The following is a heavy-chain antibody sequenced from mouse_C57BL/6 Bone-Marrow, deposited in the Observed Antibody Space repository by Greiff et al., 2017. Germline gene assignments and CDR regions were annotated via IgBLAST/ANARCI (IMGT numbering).Heavy chain of an antibody. V-gene: IGHV1-26*01. D-gene: IGHD1-1*01. CDR2: INPNNGGT. J-gene: IGHJ1*03. CDR1: GYTFTDYY. Sequence: EVQLQQSGPELVKPGASVKISCKASGYTFTDYYMNWVKQSHGTSLEWIGDINPNNGGTSYNQKFKGKATLTVDKSSSTAYMELRSLTSEDSAVYYCASSWGKYYGSSYGGYFYVGGTGTTVTVSA. CDR3: ASSWGKYYGSSYGGYFYV.